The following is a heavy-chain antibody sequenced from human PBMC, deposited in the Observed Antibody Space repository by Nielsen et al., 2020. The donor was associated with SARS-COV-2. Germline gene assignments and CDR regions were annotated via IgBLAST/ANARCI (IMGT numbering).Heavy chain of an antibody. CDR1: GFTFSSYG. V-gene: IGHV3-21*01. CDR2: ISSSGTSV. J-gene: IGHJ3*02. Sequence: GGSLRLSCAASGFTFSSYGMHWVRQTPGKGLEWVSSISSSGTSVYYADSVKGRFTISRDNAKNSLYLQMNSLRAGDTAVYYCAKAYSGSYYDAFDIWGQGTMVTVSS. D-gene: IGHD1-26*01. CDR3: AKAYSGSYYDAFDI.